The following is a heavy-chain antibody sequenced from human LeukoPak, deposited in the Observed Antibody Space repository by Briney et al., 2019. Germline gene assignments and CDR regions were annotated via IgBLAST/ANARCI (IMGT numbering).Heavy chain of an antibody. CDR1: GFTFGDYA. V-gene: IGHV3-49*04. Sequence: GRSLRLSRTASGFTFGDYAMSWVRQAPGKGLEWVAFIRSKAYGGTTEYAASVKGRFTISRDDSKSIAYLQMNSLKTEDTAVYYCTRDLCSSTSCYAPFDYWGQGTLVTVSS. D-gene: IGHD2-2*01. J-gene: IGHJ4*02. CDR2: IRSKAYGGTT. CDR3: TRDLCSSTSCYAPFDY.